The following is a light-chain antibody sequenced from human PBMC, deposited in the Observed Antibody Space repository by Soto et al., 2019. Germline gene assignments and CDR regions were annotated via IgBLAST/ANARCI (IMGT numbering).Light chain of an antibody. Sequence: QSVLTQPPSASGTPGQRVTISCSGSSSNIGSNYVYWYPQLPGTAPKLLIYRNNQRRSGVPDLCYGYKSAASAPLAISGLRSEGEADYYCAPWNDSLSVHVVFGGGTQVT. CDR3: APWNDSLSVHVV. J-gene: IGLJ2*01. CDR1: SSNIGSNY. V-gene: IGLV1-47*01. CDR2: RNN.